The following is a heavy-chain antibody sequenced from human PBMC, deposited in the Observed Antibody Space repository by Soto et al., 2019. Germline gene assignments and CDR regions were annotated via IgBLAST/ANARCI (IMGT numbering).Heavy chain of an antibody. CDR3: ARRTFCSGVICWFDQ. CDR1: GGSVNNNNYY. D-gene: IGHD2-15*01. CDR2: IYYSGLT. J-gene: IGHJ5*02. Sequence: QVQLQESGPGLVKPSQTLSLTCTVSGGSVNNNNYYWSWIRQPPGRGLEYIGYIYYSGLTYYNPSLKSPVTTSLDTSKNQFSLRLNSVTVADTAVYYCARRTFCSGVICWFDQWGQGTLVTVSS. V-gene: IGHV4-30-4*01.